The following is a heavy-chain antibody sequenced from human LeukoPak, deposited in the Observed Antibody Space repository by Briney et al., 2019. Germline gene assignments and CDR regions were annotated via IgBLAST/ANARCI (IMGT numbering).Heavy chain of an antibody. CDR2: ISWNSGSI. D-gene: IGHD3/OR15-3a*01. Sequence: GRSLRLSCAASGFTFDDYAMHWFRQAPGKGLEWVSGISWNSGSIGYADSVKGRFTISRDNAKNSLYLQMNSLRAEDMALYYCAKDKDYAFDVWGQGTMVTVSS. CDR3: AKDKDYAFDV. CDR1: GFTFDDYA. J-gene: IGHJ3*01. V-gene: IGHV3-9*03.